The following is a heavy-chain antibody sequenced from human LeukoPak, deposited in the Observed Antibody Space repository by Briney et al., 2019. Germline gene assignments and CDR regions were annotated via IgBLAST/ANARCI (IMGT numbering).Heavy chain of an antibody. Sequence: PGGSLRLSCAASGFTFSSYEMNWVRQAPGEGLEWLSYISSSATTIYYADSVNGRLTISRDNAKNSLYLQMYSLRAEDTAVYYCARGWLQSFDYWGQGTLVTVSS. J-gene: IGHJ4*02. CDR3: ARGWLQSFDY. CDR1: GFTFSSYE. V-gene: IGHV3-48*03. CDR2: ISSSATTI. D-gene: IGHD5-24*01.